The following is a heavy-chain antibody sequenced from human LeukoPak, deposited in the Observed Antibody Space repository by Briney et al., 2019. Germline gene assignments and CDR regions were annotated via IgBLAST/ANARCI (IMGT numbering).Heavy chain of an antibody. J-gene: IGHJ6*02. CDR3: ATPRPGGLYYYGMDV. CDR2: ISSNGGST. D-gene: IGHD1-14*01. V-gene: IGHV3-64*01. Sequence: GGSLRLSCAASGFTFSSSAMHWVRQAPGKGLEYVSAISSNGGSTYYANSVKGRFTISRDNSKNTLYLQINSLRAEDTAVYYCATPRPGGLYYYGMDVWGQGTTVTVSS. CDR1: GFTFSSSA.